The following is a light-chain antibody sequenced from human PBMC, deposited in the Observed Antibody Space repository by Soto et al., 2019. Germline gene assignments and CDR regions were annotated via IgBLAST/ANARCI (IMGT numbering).Light chain of an antibody. CDR3: LQYNVYPLS. Sequence: DIQMTQSPSTLSASVGDRVTITCRAGQNINGWLAWYQQRPGKAPNLLIHKASILEVGVPSRFSGSASGTEFTLTISSLQPGDFAFYFCLQYNVYPLSFGGGTKV. CDR2: KAS. V-gene: IGKV1-5*03. J-gene: IGKJ4*01. CDR1: QNINGW.